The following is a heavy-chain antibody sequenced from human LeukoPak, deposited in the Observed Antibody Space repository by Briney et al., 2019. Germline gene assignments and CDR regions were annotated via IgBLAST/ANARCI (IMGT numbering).Heavy chain of an antibody. V-gene: IGHV3-53*01. Sequence: TGGSLRLSCAASGFTVSSNYMNWVRQAPGKGLEWVSVIYSGGATYYTDSVKGRFTISRDNSKNTLYLQTNSLRAEDTAVYYCARGLASGSPGAFDIWGQGTMVTVSS. J-gene: IGHJ3*02. CDR2: IYSGGAT. D-gene: IGHD1-26*01. CDR1: GFTVSSNY. CDR3: ARGLASGSPGAFDI.